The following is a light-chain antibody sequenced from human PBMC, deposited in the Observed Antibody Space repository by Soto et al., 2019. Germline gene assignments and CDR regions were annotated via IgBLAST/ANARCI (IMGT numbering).Light chain of an antibody. Sequence: EFVLTQSPGTLSLSPGERATLSCRASQSVSSSYLAWYQQKPAQSPRLLIYGSSNRASGISDRFSGSGSGTDFTLTIYLLEPEDFAVYYCQQYDSSPWTFGQGTKVDNK. J-gene: IGKJ1*01. CDR2: GSS. V-gene: IGKV3-20*01. CDR1: QSVSSSY. CDR3: QQYDSSPWT.